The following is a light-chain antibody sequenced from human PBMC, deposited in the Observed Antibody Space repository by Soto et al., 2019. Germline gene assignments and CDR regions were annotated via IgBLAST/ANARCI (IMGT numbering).Light chain of an antibody. CDR3: HTYNSYSLHT. CDR1: QSVTDY. Sequence: PGETATLSCRASQSVTDYVAWYRQRPGQSPRLLIYDDSKRATGVPARFSGSGSGTDFTLTISNLQPDDFATYYCHTYNSYSLHTFGQGTKLEIK. CDR2: DDS. J-gene: IGKJ2*01. V-gene: IGKV3-11*01.